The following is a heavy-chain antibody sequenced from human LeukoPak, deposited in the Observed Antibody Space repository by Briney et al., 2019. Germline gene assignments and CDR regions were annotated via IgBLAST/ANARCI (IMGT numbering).Heavy chain of an antibody. CDR3: LRDWDY. J-gene: IGHJ4*02. Sequence: GGAPRLSCAGSGFNFCYYLLRWGRPGPGKGLEWVANIKQDGSEKYYVDSVKGRFTISRDNAKNSLYLQMNSLRAEDTAIYYCLRDWDYWGQGTLVTVSS. CDR1: GFNFCYYL. V-gene: IGHV3-7*01. CDR2: IKQDGSEK.